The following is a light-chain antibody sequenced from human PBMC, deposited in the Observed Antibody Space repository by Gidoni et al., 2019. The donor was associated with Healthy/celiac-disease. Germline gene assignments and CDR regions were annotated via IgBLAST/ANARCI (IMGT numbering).Light chain of an antibody. J-gene: IGKJ3*01. Sequence: EIVLPQSPGTLSLSPGERATLSCRASQSVSSSYLAWYQQKPGQAPRLLIYGASSRATGIPDRFSGSGSGTDFTLTISRLEPEDFAVYYCQQYGSSPPVTFGPGTKVEIK. CDR2: GAS. V-gene: IGKV3-20*01. CDR1: QSVSSSY. CDR3: QQYGSSPPVT.